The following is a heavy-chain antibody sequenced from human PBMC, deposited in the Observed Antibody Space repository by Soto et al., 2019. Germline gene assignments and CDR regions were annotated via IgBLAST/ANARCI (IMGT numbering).Heavy chain of an antibody. CDR1: GFTFSSHW. CDR2: IKQDGSEK. J-gene: IGHJ3*02. D-gene: IGHD6-19*01. CDR3: ASGAGWVFDM. Sequence: EVQVVESGGGLVQPGGSLRLSCAASGFTFSSHWMTWARQAPGKGLEWLASIKQDGSEKYYADDVKGRFTISRDNAKNSVYLQMSSLRVEDTAVYACASGAGWVFDMWGHGTMVTVSS. V-gene: IGHV3-7*01.